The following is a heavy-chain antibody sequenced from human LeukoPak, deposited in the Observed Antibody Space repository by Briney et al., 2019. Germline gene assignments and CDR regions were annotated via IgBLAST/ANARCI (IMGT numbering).Heavy chain of an antibody. Sequence: GATVKISCKASGYTFTDYYMRWVQQAPGKGLEWMGRVDPEDGETIYAEKFQGRVTITADTSTDTAYMELSSLRSEDTAVYYCATAYYYDSSGYTYYYYYGMDVWGQGTTVTVSS. D-gene: IGHD3-22*01. CDR2: VDPEDGET. V-gene: IGHV1-69-2*01. CDR3: ATAYYYDSSGYTYYYYYGMDV. CDR1: GYTFTDYY. J-gene: IGHJ6*02.